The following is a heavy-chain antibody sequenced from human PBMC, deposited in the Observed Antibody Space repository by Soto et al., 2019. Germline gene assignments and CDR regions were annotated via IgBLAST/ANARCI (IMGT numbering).Heavy chain of an antibody. D-gene: IGHD2-8*02. Sequence: PGGSLRLSCAASGFTFSSYSMNWVRQAPGKGLEWVSSISSSSSYIYYADSVKGRFTISRDNAKNSLYLQMNSLRAEDTAVYYCARGPGYCTDFSCYPDYFQHWGQGNMVTVSS. CDR3: ARGPGYCTDFSCYPDYFQH. CDR1: GFTFSSYS. CDR2: ISSSSSYI. V-gene: IGHV3-21*01. J-gene: IGHJ1*01.